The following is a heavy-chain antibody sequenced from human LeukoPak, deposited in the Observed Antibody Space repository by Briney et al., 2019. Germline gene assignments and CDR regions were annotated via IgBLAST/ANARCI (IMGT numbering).Heavy chain of an antibody. CDR1: GFTFSSYA. CDR2: ISGSGGST. Sequence: GGSLRLSCAASGFTFSSYAMSWVRQAPGKGLEWVSAISGSGGSTYYADSGKGRFTISRDNSKNTLYLQMNSLRAEDTAVYYCAKARSSGWLPGDYWGQGTLVTVSS. D-gene: IGHD6-19*01. V-gene: IGHV3-23*01. J-gene: IGHJ4*02. CDR3: AKARSSGWLPGDY.